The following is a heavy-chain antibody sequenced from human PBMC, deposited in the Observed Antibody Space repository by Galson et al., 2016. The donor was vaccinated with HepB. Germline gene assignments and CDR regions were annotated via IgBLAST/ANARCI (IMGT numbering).Heavy chain of an antibody. V-gene: IGHV5-10-1*01. CDR3: ASSPRSSGTMFRTWYCDL. CDR2: IDPSDSYS. D-gene: IGHD3-10*02. CDR1: GYRFTNNW. J-gene: IGHJ2*01. Sequence: QSGAEVKKPGESLRISCKGSGYRFTNNWISWVRQKPGKGLEWMGKIDPSDSYSNYNPSFQAHVTISATNAISTAYLQWTRLQASDTAIYYCASSPRSSGTMFRTWYCDLGGRGTLVTVSS.